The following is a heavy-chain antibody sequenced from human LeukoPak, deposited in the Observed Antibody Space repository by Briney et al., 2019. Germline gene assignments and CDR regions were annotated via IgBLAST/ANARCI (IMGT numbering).Heavy chain of an antibody. CDR1: GGSISSGGYY. V-gene: IGHV4-31*03. CDR2: IYYSGST. Sequence: SETLSLTCTVSGGSISSGGYYWSWIRQHPGKGLEWIGYIYYSGSTYYNPSLKSRVTISVDTSKNPFSLKLSSVTAADTAVYYCARAGYCSSTSCTTYNWFDPWGQGTLVTVSS. CDR3: ARAGYCSSTSCTTYNWFDP. J-gene: IGHJ5*02. D-gene: IGHD2-2*01.